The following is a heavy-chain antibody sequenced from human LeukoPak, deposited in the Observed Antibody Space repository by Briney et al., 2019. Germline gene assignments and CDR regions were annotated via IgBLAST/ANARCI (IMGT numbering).Heavy chain of an antibody. V-gene: IGHV3-48*01. CDR2: ISSSSSSI. J-gene: IGHJ4*02. D-gene: IGHD6-13*01. CDR1: GFTLSSYS. CDR3: ARSGSSLDY. Sequence: GGSLRLSCAASGFTLSSYSMNWVRQAPGKGLEWVSYISSSSSSIYYADSVKGRFTISRDNAKNSLYLQMNSLRAEDTAVYYCARSGSSLDYWGQGTLVTVSS.